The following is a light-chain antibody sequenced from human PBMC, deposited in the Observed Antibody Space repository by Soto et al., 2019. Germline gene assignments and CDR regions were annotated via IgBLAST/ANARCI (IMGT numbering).Light chain of an antibody. CDR2: AAS. CDR3: QQYYNLPIT. V-gene: IGKV1-39*01. J-gene: IGKJ5*01. CDR1: QSITSY. Sequence: EIQKTQSPSSLFAFLGKRVTITCRASQSITSYLNWYHQKPGKAPKLLIYAASCLQSGVPSRFSGSGSGTDFSFIISSLQPEDIATYYCQQYYNLPITFGQGTRLEI.